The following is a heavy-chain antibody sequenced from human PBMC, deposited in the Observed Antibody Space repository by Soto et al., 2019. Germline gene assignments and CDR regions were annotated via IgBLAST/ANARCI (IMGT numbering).Heavy chain of an antibody. D-gene: IGHD2-15*01. J-gene: IGHJ4*02. CDR1: GLTFSSYA. Sequence: GGSLRLSCASSGLTFSSYAMSWVRQAQGKGLEWVSAISGSGGSTYYADSVKGRFTISRDNSKNTLYLQMNSLRAEDTAVYYCAKEVGYCCGGSCPFDYWGRGTLVTVSS. CDR3: AKEVGYCCGGSCPFDY. V-gene: IGHV3-23*01. CDR2: ISGSGGST.